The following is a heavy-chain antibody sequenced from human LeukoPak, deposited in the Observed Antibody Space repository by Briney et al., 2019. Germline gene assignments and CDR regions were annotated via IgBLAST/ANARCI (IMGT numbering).Heavy chain of an antibody. CDR2: IKQDGSEK. CDR3: ARWRGAQSEFEY. V-gene: IGHV3-7*01. D-gene: IGHD3-3*01. Sequence: GGSLRLSCTASGFTFSTYWMSWVRQAPGKGLECVASIKQDGSEKEYVDSVKGRFTISRDNAKNSLYLQMISLTAEDTAVYYCARWRGAQSEFEYWGQGTLVTVSS. J-gene: IGHJ4*02. CDR1: GFTFSTYW.